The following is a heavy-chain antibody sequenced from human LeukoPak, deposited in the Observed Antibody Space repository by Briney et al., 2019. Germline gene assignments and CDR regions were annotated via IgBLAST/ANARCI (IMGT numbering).Heavy chain of an antibody. Sequence: PSETLSLTCAVYGGSFSGYYWSWIRQPPGKGLEWIGEINHSGSTNYNPSLKSRVTISVDTSKNQFSLKLSSVTAADTAVYYCARGDYDILTGYYTSNFDYWGQGTLVTVSS. D-gene: IGHD3-9*01. CDR3: ARGDYDILTGYYTSNFDY. J-gene: IGHJ4*02. V-gene: IGHV4-34*01. CDR1: GGSFSGYY. CDR2: INHSGST.